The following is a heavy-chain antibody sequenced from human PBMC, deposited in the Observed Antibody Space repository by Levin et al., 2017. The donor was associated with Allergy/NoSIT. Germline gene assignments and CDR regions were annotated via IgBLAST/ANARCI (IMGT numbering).Heavy chain of an antibody. CDR3: AKGRYYDSSGYYSY. V-gene: IGHV3-30*18. CDR2: ISYDGSNK. Sequence: RSGGSLRLSCAASGFTFSSYGMHWVRQAPGKGLEWVAVISYDGSNKYYADSVKGRFTISRDNSKNTLYLQMNSLRAEDTAVYYCAKGRYYDSSGYYSYWGQGTLVTVSS. J-gene: IGHJ4*02. D-gene: IGHD3-22*01. CDR1: GFTFSSYG.